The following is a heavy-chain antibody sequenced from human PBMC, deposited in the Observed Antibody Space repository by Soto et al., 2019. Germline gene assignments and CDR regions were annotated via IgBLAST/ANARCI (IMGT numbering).Heavy chain of an antibody. CDR1: GFTFSSYG. V-gene: IGHV3-23*01. J-gene: IGHJ4*02. CDR3: ARTFIAAGGSFDS. D-gene: IGHD6-13*01. CDR2: ISSSGGST. Sequence: GGSLRLSCAASGFTFSSYGMNWVRQAPGKGLEWVSAISSSGGSTYYADSVKGRFSISRDNSKNTLYLQMNSLRAEDTAIYYCARTFIAAGGSFDSWGQGALVTVSS.